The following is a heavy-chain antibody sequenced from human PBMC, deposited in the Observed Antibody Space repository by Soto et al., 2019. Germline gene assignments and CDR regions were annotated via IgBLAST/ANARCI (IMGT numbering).Heavy chain of an antibody. V-gene: IGHV2-5*01. CDR1: GFSLSTSGVG. CDR3: AHLGYYDFWSGYLEKDYFDY. Sequence: SGPTLVNPTPPLTLTCTFSGFSLSTSGVGVGWIRQPPGKALEWLALIYWNDDKRYSPSLKSRLTITKDTSKNQVVFKMTNMDPVDTATFYFAHLGYYDFWSGYLEKDYFDYWGQGTLVTVSS. J-gene: IGHJ4*02. CDR2: IYWNDDK. D-gene: IGHD3-3*01.